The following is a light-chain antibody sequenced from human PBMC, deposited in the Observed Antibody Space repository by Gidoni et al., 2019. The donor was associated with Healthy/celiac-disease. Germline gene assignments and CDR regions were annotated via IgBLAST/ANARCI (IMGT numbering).Light chain of an antibody. Sequence: EIVLTQSPATLSLSPGERATLSCRARQSVSSYLAWYQQKPGQAPRLLIYDASNRATGIPARFSGSGSGTDFTLTISSLEPEDFAVYYCQQRSNWPPKVTFGQXTRLEIK. CDR2: DAS. J-gene: IGKJ5*01. CDR1: QSVSSY. CDR3: QQRSNWPPKVT. V-gene: IGKV3-11*01.